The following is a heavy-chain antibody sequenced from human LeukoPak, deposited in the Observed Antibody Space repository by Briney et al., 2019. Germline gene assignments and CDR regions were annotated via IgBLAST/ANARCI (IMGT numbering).Heavy chain of an antibody. CDR3: ARGGSSWPFDY. CDR1: GFTFSSYW. Sequence: GGSLRLSCAASGFTFSSYWMSWVRQAPGKGLEWVANIKQDGSEKYYVDSVKGRFTISRDNAKNSLYLQMSSLRAEDTAVYYCARGGSSWPFDYWGQGTLVTVSS. CDR2: IKQDGSEK. V-gene: IGHV3-7*01. D-gene: IGHD6-13*01. J-gene: IGHJ4*02.